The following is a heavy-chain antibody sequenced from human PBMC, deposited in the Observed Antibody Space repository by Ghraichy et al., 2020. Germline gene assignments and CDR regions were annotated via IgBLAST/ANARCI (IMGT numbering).Heavy chain of an antibody. CDR1: GGSFSNYY. J-gene: IGHJ5*02. Sequence: SETLSLTCAVYGGSFSNYYWIWIRQPPGKGLEWVGEINHGGSTNYNPSLKRRGSISIDTSKNQFSLTLSSLTAADAAVYYCARGRQSYEYSASRRRYNWFDPWGQGTLVTVSS. CDR2: INHGGST. CDR3: ARGRQSYEYSASRRRYNWFDP. V-gene: IGHV4-34*01. D-gene: IGHD5-12*01.